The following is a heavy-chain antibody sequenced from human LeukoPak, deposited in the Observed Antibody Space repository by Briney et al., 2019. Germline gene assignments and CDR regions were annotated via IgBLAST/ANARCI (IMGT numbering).Heavy chain of an antibody. V-gene: IGHV1-69*13. CDR3: ARGWLAETMVVTPYNY. CDR2: IIPIFGTA. D-gene: IGHD4-23*01. J-gene: IGHJ4*02. CDR1: GGTFSSYA. Sequence: ASVKVSCKASGGTFSSYAISWVRQAPGQGLEWMGGIIPIFGTANYAQKFQGRVTITADESTSTAYMELSSLRSEDTAVYYCARGWLAETMVVTPYNYWGQGTLVTVSS.